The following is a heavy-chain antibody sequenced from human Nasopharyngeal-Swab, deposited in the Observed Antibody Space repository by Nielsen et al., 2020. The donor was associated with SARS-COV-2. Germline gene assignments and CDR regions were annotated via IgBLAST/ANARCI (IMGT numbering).Heavy chain of an antibody. Sequence: GESLKISCAASGFTFSSYEMNWVRQAPGKGLEWVSYISSSGSTIYYADSVKGRFTISRDNSKNTLYLQMNSLRAEDTAVYYCARDPMITFGGVIVADYYYYGMDVWGQGTMVTVSS. V-gene: IGHV3-48*03. D-gene: IGHD3-16*02. CDR3: ARDPMITFGGVIVADYYYYGMDV. CDR1: GFTFSSYE. J-gene: IGHJ6*02. CDR2: ISSSGSTI.